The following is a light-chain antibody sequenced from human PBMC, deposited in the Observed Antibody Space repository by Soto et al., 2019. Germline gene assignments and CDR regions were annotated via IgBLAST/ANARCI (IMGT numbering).Light chain of an antibody. CDR1: QSVSGTY. CDR2: GAS. Sequence: EIVLTQSPGTLSLSPGERATLSCRASQSVSGTYLAWYQHRSGQAPRLLIYGASNRATGIPDRFSGYGSGTHFTLTVSRLEPEDSAVYYCQQFVMSPPGYTFGQGTKLEIK. CDR3: QQFVMSPPGYT. V-gene: IGKV3-20*01. J-gene: IGKJ2*01.